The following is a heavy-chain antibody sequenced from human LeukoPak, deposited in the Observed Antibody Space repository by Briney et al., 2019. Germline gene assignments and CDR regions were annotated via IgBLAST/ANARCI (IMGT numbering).Heavy chain of an antibody. CDR1: GFTFSSDS. D-gene: IGHD6-13*01. V-gene: IGHV3-23*01. Sequence: GGSLRLSCAASGFTFSSDSMTWVRQAPGKGLEWVSTINNNGVSTFYADPVRGRFTISRDNSRNTLYLHMNSLSAEDTAVYYCAKDSFRSRWGQGTLVTVSS. CDR2: INNNGVST. CDR3: AKDSFRSR. J-gene: IGHJ4*02.